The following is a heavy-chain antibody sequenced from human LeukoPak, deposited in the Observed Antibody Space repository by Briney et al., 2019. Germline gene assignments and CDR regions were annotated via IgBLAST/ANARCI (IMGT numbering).Heavy chain of an antibody. D-gene: IGHD2-2*01. CDR1: GFTFTKYW. V-gene: IGHV3-7*01. CDR3: ARGLDCRSTSCYLDN. Sequence: GGSLRPSCAASGFTFTKYWMTWVRQAPGKWLEWVANIKQDGSEKFYVDSVKGRFTISRDNAKNSLDLQINSLGAEDTAVYYCARGLDCRSTSCYLDNWGQGTLVTVSS. CDR2: IKQDGSEK. J-gene: IGHJ4*02.